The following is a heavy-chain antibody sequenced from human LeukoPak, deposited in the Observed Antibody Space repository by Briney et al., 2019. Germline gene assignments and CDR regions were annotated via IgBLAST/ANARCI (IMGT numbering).Heavy chain of an antibody. CDR2: IYYSGST. CDR1: GGSISSYY. D-gene: IGHD3-10*01. Sequence: SETLSLTCTVSGGSISSYYWSWIRQPPGKGLEWIGYIYYSGSTNYNPSLKSRVTISVDTSKNQFSLKLSSVTAADTAVYYCARDAYYYGSGSYLRWFDPWGQGTLVTVSS. J-gene: IGHJ5*02. V-gene: IGHV4-59*01. CDR3: ARDAYYYGSGSYLRWFDP.